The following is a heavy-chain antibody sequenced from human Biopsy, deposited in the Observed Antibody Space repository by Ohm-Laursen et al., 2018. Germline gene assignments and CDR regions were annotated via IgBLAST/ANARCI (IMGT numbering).Heavy chain of an antibody. CDR2: ISSDGST. CDR3: AKDRYNYTPIGGFSMDV. D-gene: IGHD5-18*01. Sequence: SLRLSCSASGFIFSSAWMHWVRHAPGKGLVWVSCISSDGSTTYADSVKGRFTISRDNSRDTLYLQMSSLRAEDTAVYYCAKDRYNYTPIGGFSMDVWGQGTTVTVSS. J-gene: IGHJ6*02. CDR1: GFIFSSAW. V-gene: IGHV3-74*01.